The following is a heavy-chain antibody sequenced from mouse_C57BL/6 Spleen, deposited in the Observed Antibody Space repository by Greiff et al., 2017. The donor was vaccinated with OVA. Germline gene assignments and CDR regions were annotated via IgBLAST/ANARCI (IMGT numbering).Heavy chain of an antibody. Sequence: EVQRVESEGGLVQPGSSMKLSCTASGFTFSDYYMAWVRQVPEKGLEWVANINYDGSSTYYLDSLKSRFIISRDNAKNILYLQMSSLKSEDTATYYCARAFYYYGSSYWYFDVWGTGTTVTVSS. CDR1: GFTFSDYY. CDR2: INYDGSST. CDR3: ARAFYYYGSSYWYFDV. V-gene: IGHV5-16*01. J-gene: IGHJ1*03. D-gene: IGHD1-1*01.